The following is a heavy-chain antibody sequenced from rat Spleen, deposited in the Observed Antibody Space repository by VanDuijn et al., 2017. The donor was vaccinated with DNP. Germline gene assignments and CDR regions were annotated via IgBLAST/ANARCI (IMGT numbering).Heavy chain of an antibody. J-gene: IGHJ2*01. Sequence: EVQLQESGPGLVEPSQSLSLTCSVTGYSITSSYRWNWIRKFPGNKLEWMGYINSAGSTNYNPSLKSRISITRDTSKNQFFLQVNSVTTEDTATYYCARGDILRSFDYWGQGVMVTVSS. CDR3: ARGDILRSFDY. CDR2: INSAGST. D-gene: IGHD1-6*01. CDR1: GYSITSSYR. V-gene: IGHV3-3*01.